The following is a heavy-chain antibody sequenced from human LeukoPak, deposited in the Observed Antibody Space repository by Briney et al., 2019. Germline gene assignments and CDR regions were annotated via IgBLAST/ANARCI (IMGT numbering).Heavy chain of an antibody. V-gene: IGHV3-11*01. CDR2: ISSSGSTI. CDR1: GFTFSDYY. Sequence: GGSLRLSCAASGFTFSDYYMSWIRQAPGKGLEWVSYISSSGSTIYYADSVKGRFTIPRDNAKNSLYLQMNSLIAEDTAVYYCARIDESSRTRGSDYWGQGTLVPSPQ. D-gene: IGHD2-2*01. J-gene: IGHJ4*02. CDR3: ARIDESSRTRGSDY.